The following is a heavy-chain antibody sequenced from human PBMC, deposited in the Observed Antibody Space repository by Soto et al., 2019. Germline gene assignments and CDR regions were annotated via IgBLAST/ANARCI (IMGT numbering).Heavy chain of an antibody. D-gene: IGHD4-17*01. V-gene: IGHV4-39*01. J-gene: IGHJ4*02. CDR3: VSQRTTVPTQAYFDY. Sequence: SETLSLTCTVSGGSVTNSSYCWDWIRQSPGKGLEWIGSVYYRGRSYSKSSVKSRVTISVDTSKNRFSLSLNSVTASDTAVYFCVSQRTTVPTQAYFDYWGPGALVTVSS. CDR2: VYYRGRS. CDR1: GGSVTNSSYC.